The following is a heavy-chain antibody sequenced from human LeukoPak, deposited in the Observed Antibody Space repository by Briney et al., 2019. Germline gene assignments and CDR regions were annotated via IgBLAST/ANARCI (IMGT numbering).Heavy chain of an antibody. CDR2: INPNSGGT. CDR3: ARDVLKVGWFDP. Sequence: ASVKVSCKASGYTFTGYYMHWVRQAPGQGLEWMGWINPNSGGTNYAQKFQGRVTMTRDTSISTAYMELSRRRSDDTAVYYCARDVLKVGWFDPWGQGTLVTVSS. J-gene: IGHJ5*02. D-gene: IGHD1-26*01. CDR1: GYTFTGYY. V-gene: IGHV1-2*02.